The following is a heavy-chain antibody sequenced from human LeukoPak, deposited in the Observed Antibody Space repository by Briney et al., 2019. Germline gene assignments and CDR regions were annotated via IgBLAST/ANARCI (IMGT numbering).Heavy chain of an antibody. V-gene: IGHV1-46*01. Sequence: VASVKVSCKASGYTFTSYYMHWVRQAPGQGLEWMGIINPSGGSTSYAQKFQGRVTMTRDTSTSAVYMELSSLRSEDTAVYYCARAPRDTDAFDIWGQGTMVTVSS. J-gene: IGHJ3*02. D-gene: IGHD5-18*01. CDR1: GYTFTSYY. CDR2: INPSGGST. CDR3: ARAPRDTDAFDI.